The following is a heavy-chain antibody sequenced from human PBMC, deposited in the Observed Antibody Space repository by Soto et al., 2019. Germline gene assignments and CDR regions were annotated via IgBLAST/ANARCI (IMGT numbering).Heavy chain of an antibody. CDR3: AKEATVTRADYYYYFMDV. J-gene: IGHJ6*03. V-gene: IGHV3-30*18. Sequence: QVQLVESGGGVVQPGRSLRLSCAASGFTLSSYGMHWVRQAPGKGLEWVAVISSDGSNKYYADSVKGRFTISRDNSKNTLYLQMNTLRVEDTAVYYCAKEATVTRADYYYYFMDVWGTGTTVTVSS. CDR1: GFTLSSYG. CDR2: ISSDGSNK. D-gene: IGHD4-17*01.